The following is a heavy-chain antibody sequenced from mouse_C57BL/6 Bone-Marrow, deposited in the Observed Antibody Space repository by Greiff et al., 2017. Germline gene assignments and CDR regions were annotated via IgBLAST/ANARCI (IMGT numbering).Heavy chain of an antibody. CDR2: IRNKANNHAT. CDR1: GFTFSDAW. Sequence: EVKLQESGGGLVQPGGSMKLSCAASGFTFSDAWMDWVRQSPEKGLEWVAAIRNKANNHATYYAESVKGRFTISRDDSKSSVYLQMNSLRAEDTGIYYCTRHIYPYYFDYWGQGTTLTVSS. J-gene: IGHJ2*01. CDR3: TRHIYPYYFDY. D-gene: IGHD2-1*01. V-gene: IGHV6-6*01.